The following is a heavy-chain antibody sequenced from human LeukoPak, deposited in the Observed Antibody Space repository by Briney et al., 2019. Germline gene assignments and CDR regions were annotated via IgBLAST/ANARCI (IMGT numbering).Heavy chain of an antibody. CDR2: FDPEDGET. CDR1: GYTLTELS. J-gene: IGHJ1*01. CDR3: ATSIVWPAAEYFQH. V-gene: IGHV1-24*01. D-gene: IGHD2-15*01. Sequence: ASVKVSCKVSGYTLTELSMHWVRQAPGKGLEWMGGFDPEDGETIYAQKFQGRVTMTDDTYTDTAYMELSSLRSEDTAVYYCATSIVWPAAEYFQHWGQGTLVTVSS.